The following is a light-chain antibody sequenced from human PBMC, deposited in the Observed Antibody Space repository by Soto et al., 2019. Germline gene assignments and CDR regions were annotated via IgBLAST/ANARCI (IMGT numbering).Light chain of an antibody. CDR3: QQYGGLPRT. CDR1: QSVSSSS. Sequence: EIVLTQSACTLSVSAGERVTLSCRASQSVSSSSLAWYQQKPGQAPRLLIYAASSRATGIPDRFSGSGYGTDLNLTISRLETEDFAVYYCQQYGGLPRTFGQGTKVDIK. V-gene: IGKV3-20*01. CDR2: AAS. J-gene: IGKJ1*01.